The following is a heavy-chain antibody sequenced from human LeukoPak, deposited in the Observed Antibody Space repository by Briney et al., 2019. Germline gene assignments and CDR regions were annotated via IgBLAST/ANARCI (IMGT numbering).Heavy chain of an antibody. CDR1: GFTFSSYS. J-gene: IGHJ4*02. CDR3: ARDLLLRDYDSSGYYYRDY. Sequence: PGGSLRLSCAASGFTFSSYSMNWVRQAPGKGLEWVSSISSSSSYIYYADSVKGRFTISRDNAKNSLYLQMNSLRAEDTAVYYCARDLLLRDYDSSGYYYRDYWGQGTLVTVSS. D-gene: IGHD3-22*01. V-gene: IGHV3-21*01. CDR2: ISSSSSYI.